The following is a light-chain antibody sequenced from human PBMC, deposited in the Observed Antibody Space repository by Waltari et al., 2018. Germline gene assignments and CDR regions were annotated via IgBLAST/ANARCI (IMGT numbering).Light chain of an antibody. CDR3: CSYAPGSTLI. CDR1: SSDVGSYDL. J-gene: IGLJ2*01. Sequence: QSALTQPASVSGSPGQSITISCTGTSSDVGSYDLVSWYQQVPGKAPKLIIYEDTKRTSGVSNRFSASKSGITASLTISGLQAEDEGNFYCCSYAPGSTLIFGGGTKLSVL. V-gene: IGLV2-23*01. CDR2: EDT.